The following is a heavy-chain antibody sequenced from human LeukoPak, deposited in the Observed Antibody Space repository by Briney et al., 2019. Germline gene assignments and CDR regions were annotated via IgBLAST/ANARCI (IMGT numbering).Heavy chain of an antibody. CDR3: ARFVPYYMDV. CDR1: GFTFSSYA. V-gene: IGHV3-33*08. Sequence: PGGSLRLSCAASGFTFSSYAMSWVRQAPGKGLEWVAVIWYDGSIMYYADSVKGRFTISRDNSKNTLYLQMNTLRAEDTAVYYCARFVPYYMDVWGKGTTVIASS. J-gene: IGHJ6*03. CDR2: IWYDGSIM.